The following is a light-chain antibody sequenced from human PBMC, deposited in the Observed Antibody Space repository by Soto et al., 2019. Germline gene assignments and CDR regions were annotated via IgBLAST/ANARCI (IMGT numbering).Light chain of an antibody. CDR1: QSVSTY. V-gene: IGKV3-11*01. Sequence: EIVLTQSPATLSLSPRERATLPCRASQSVSTYLAWYQQKPGQAPRLLIYDAFNRATGVPVRFSGSGSGTDFTLTISSLEPEDFAVYYCQQRSNGFIFGQGTKLEI. CDR3: QQRSNGFI. J-gene: IGKJ2*01. CDR2: DAF.